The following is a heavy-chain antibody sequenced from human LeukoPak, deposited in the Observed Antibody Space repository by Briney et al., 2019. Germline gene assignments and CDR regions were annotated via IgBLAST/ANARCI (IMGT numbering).Heavy chain of an antibody. D-gene: IGHD3-10*01. J-gene: IGHJ4*02. CDR2: INPSGGST. V-gene: IGHV1-46*01. CDR1: GYTFTSYY. CDR3: ARGGEGYYGSGSYGIDY. Sequence: ASVKVSCKASGYTFTSYYMHWVRQAPGQGLEWMGIINPSGGSTSYAQKFQGRVTMTRNTSISTAYMELSSLRSEDTAVYYCARGGEGYYGSGSYGIDYWGQGTLVTVSS.